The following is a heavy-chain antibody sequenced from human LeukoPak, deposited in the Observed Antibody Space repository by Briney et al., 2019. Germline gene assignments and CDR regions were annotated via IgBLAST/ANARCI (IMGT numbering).Heavy chain of an antibody. D-gene: IGHD2-21*01. CDR1: GGSISSYY. Sequence: PSETLSLTCTVSGGSISSYYWSWIRQPAGKGLEWIGRIYTSGSTNYNPSLKSRVTMSVDTSKNQFSLKLSSVTAADTAVYYCARVCGGGGCDHYHYGMDVWGQGTTVTVSS. J-gene: IGHJ6*02. CDR3: ARVCGGGGCDHYHYGMDV. V-gene: IGHV4-4*07. CDR2: IYTSGST.